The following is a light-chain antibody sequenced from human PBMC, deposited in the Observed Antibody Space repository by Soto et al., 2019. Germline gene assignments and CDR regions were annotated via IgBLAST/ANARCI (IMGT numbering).Light chain of an antibody. J-gene: IGKJ4*01. CDR2: ATS. CDR3: HKYRHAPT. Sequence: DIQLTQSPSSLSASVGDRVTITCRASQAISSYLAWYQQKPGKVPELLIYATSTLQSGAPSRFSGSGSGTDFTITLSSLQPEDVSTSYCHKYRHAPTFGGGTKVEIK. V-gene: IGKV1-27*01. CDR1: QAISSY.